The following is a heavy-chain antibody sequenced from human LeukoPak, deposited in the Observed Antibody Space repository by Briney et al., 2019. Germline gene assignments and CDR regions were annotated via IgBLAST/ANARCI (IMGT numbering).Heavy chain of an antibody. CDR2: IYYSGST. V-gene: IGHV4-59*01. CDR3: ARVTPYDFWSGYPKYYFDY. Sequence: PSETLSLTCTVSGDSISSYYWSWIRQPPGKGLEWIGYIYYSGSTNYNPSLKSRVTISVDTSKNQFSLKLSSVTAADTAVYYCARVTPYDFWSGYPKYYFDYWGQGTLVTVSS. D-gene: IGHD3-3*01. J-gene: IGHJ4*02. CDR1: GDSISSYY.